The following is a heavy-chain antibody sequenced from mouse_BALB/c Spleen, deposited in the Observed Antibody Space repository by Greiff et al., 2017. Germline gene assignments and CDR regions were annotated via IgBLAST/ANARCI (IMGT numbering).Heavy chain of an antibody. D-gene: IGHD1-1*01. CDR1: GYAFSSSW. V-gene: IGHV1-82*01. Sequence: VQLKESGPELVKPGASVKISCKASGYAFSSSWMNWVQQRPGQGLEWIGRIYPGDGDTNYNGKFTGKATLTADKSSSTAYMQLSSLTSVDSAVYFCARWDYYYYGSSLDDWGQGTTLTVSS. J-gene: IGHJ2*01. CDR3: ARWDYYYYGSSLDD. CDR2: IYPGDGDT.